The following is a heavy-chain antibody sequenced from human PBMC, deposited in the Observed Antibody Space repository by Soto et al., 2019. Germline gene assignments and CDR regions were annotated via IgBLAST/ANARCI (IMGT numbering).Heavy chain of an antibody. CDR2: ISGSGGST. V-gene: IGHV3-23*01. Sequence: EVQLLESGGGLVQPGGSLRLSCAASGFTFSTYAMSWVRQAPGKGLEWVSGISGSGGSTNYADSVNGRFTISRDNSKNTLYLQMKRLRAEDTAVYYCARHQSGSGSYYSDYYYYGMDVWGQGTTVTVSS. CDR1: GFTFSTYA. CDR3: ARHQSGSGSYYSDYYYYGMDV. D-gene: IGHD3-10*01. J-gene: IGHJ6*02.